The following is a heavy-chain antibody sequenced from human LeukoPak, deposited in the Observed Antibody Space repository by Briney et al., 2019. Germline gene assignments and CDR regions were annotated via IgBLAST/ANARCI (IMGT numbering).Heavy chain of an antibody. J-gene: IGHJ4*02. CDR3: ARVIVATIGEYYFDY. D-gene: IGHD5-12*01. V-gene: IGHV1-2*02. Sequence: ASVRVSCKASGYTFTGYYMHWVRQAPGQGLEWMGWINPNSGGTNHAQKFQGRVTISADKSISTAYLQRSSLKASDTAMYYCARVIVATIGEYYFDYWGQGTLVTVSS. CDR1: GYTFTGYY. CDR2: INPNSGGT.